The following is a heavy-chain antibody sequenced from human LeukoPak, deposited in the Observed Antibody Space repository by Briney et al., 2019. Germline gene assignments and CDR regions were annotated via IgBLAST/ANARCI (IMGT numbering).Heavy chain of an antibody. Sequence: PGGSLRLSCAASGFTFSSYEMNWVRQAPGKGLEWVSYISSSGSTIYYADSVKGRSTISRDNAKNSLYLQMNSLRAEDTAVYYCAKRDTYYYDSSGSFDYWGQGTLVTVSS. CDR1: GFTFSSYE. D-gene: IGHD3-22*01. CDR2: ISSSGSTI. V-gene: IGHV3-48*03. J-gene: IGHJ4*02. CDR3: AKRDTYYYDSSGSFDY.